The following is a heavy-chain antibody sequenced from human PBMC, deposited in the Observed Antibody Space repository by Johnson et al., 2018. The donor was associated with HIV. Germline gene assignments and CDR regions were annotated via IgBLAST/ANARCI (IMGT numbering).Heavy chain of an antibody. V-gene: IGHV3-74*01. Sequence: VQLVESGGGLVQPGGSLRLSCAASGFTFINYWMHWVRQAPGKGLVWVSRMNADGKTTTYADSVKGRFTISRDNVKNTLYLQMNSLRAEDTAVYYCAREQELIGERAFDIWAQGTMVTVSS. CDR3: AREQELIGERAFDI. CDR1: GFTFINYW. D-gene: IGHD6-13*01. CDR2: MNADGKTT. J-gene: IGHJ3*02.